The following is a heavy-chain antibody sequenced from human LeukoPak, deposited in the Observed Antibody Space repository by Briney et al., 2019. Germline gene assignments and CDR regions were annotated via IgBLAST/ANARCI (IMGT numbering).Heavy chain of an antibody. J-gene: IGHJ5*02. D-gene: IGHD3-22*01. Sequence: GASVKVSCKASGGTFSSYGISWVRQAPGQGLEWMGWISAYNGNTNYAQKLQGRVTMTTDTSTSTAYMELRSLRSDDTAVYYCARFRPYYDSSGYYHNWFDPWGQGTLVTVSS. CDR2: ISAYNGNT. V-gene: IGHV1-18*01. CDR1: GGTFSSYG. CDR3: ARFRPYYDSSGYYHNWFDP.